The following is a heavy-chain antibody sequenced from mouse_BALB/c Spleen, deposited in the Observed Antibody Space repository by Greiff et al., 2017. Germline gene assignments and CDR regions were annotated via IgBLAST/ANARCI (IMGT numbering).Heavy chain of an antibody. CDR2: IDPENGNT. V-gene: IGHV14-1*02. CDR3: AKAYYGSSSTGIGY. D-gene: IGHD1-1*01. CDR1: GFNIKDYY. J-gene: IGHJ2*01. Sequence: EVQLQQSGAELVRPGALVKLSCKASGFNIKDYYMHWVKQRPEQGLEWIGWIDPENGNTIYDPKFQGKASITADTSSNTAYLQLSSLTSEDTAVYYCAKAYYGSSSTGIGYWGQGTTLTVSS.